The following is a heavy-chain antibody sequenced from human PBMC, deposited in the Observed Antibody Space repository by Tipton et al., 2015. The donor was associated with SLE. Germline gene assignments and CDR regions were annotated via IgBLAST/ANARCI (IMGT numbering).Heavy chain of an antibody. CDR3: ARENLGHRRSFDY. CDR1: GFTFSSYA. CDR2: LSYDESSQ. J-gene: IGHJ4*02. Sequence: SLRLSCAASGFTFSSYAMSWVRQAPGKGLEWVAFLSYDESSQYYGDSVKGRFTVSRDNSKNTVYLQMNSLRAEDTALYYCARENLGHRRSFDYWGQGTLVTVS. V-gene: IGHV3-30*03. D-gene: IGHD3-16*01.